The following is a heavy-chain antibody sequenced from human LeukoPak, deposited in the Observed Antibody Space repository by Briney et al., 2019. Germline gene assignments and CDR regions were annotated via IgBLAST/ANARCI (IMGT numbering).Heavy chain of an antibody. CDR2: IYYSGST. J-gene: IGHJ4*02. Sequence: SETLSLTCTVSGGSISSSSYYWGWIRQPPGQGLEWIGSIYYSGSTYYNPSLKSRVTISVDTSKNQFSVKLSSVTAADTAVYYGARQGYYDSSGYPPNYFDYWGQGTLGTVSS. CDR1: GGSISSSSYY. CDR3: ARQGYYDSSGYPPNYFDY. V-gene: IGHV4-39*01. D-gene: IGHD3-22*01.